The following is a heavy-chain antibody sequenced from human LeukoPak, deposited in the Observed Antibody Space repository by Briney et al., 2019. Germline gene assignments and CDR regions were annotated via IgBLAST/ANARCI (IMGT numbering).Heavy chain of an antibody. CDR3: ARRSGTYHAFDI. J-gene: IGHJ3*02. D-gene: IGHD1-26*01. CDR2: FYYSGIT. CDR1: GGSISSYY. V-gene: IGHV4-39*01. Sequence: SETLSLTCTVSGGSISSYYWGWIRQPPGKGLEWIGSFYYSGITYYNPSLKSRVTISVDTSKNQFSLKLSSVTAADTAVYYCARRSGTYHAFDIWGQGTMVTVSS.